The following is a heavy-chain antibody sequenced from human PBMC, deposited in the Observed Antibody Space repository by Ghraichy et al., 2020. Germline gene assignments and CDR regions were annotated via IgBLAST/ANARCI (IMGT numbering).Heavy chain of an antibody. V-gene: IGHV4-59*01. CDR1: GGSISSYY. D-gene: IGHD6-13*01. Sequence: GSLSLTCTVSGGSISSYYWSWIRQPPGKGLEWIGYIYYSGSTNYNPSLKSRVTISVDTSKNQFSLKLSSVTAADTAVYYCARESGAAADHHYYYYGMDVWGQGTTVTVSS. CDR2: IYYSGST. CDR3: ARESGAAADHHYYYYGMDV. J-gene: IGHJ6*02.